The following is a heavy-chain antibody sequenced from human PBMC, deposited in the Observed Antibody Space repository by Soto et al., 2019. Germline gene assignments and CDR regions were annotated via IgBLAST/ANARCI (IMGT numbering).Heavy chain of an antibody. Sequence: SLKGSCRASESTFSSYPISWGRQAPGQGLEWVGGIIPIFGTENYEQKFQGRVKITADKSTSTAYMELSRLRSEDTAVYYCERGREVATIYYGMDVWGQGTTVPVSS. D-gene: IGHD5-12*01. J-gene: IGHJ6*02. CDR3: ERGREVATIYYGMDV. V-gene: IGHV1-69*06. CDR1: ESTFSSYP. CDR2: IIPIFGTE.